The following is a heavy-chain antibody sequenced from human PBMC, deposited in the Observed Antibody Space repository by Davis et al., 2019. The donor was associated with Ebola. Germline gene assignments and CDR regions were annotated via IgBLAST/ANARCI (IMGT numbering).Heavy chain of an antibody. Sequence: GGSLRLSCAASAFTFSSYEMNWVRQAPGKGLEWVSYISSSGSSIYYADSVKGRFTISRDNAKNSVYLQMNSLRVEDTAVYYCARGSLIWFGESPPYGMDVWGQGTTVTVSS. CDR1: AFTFSSYE. CDR3: ARGSLIWFGESPPYGMDV. J-gene: IGHJ6*02. CDR2: ISSSGSSI. D-gene: IGHD3-10*01. V-gene: IGHV3-48*03.